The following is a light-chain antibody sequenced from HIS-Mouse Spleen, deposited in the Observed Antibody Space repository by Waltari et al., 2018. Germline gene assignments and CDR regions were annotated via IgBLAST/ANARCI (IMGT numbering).Light chain of an antibody. V-gene: IGKV3-15*01. J-gene: IGKJ1*01. Sequence: EIVMTQSPATLSVSPVERATLSCRASQSVSSNLAWYQQKPGQDPRLLIYGASTRATGIPARYSVSGYGTECTLTISGMQSEDVAVYYCQQYNNWAWTFGQGTKVEIK. CDR3: QQYNNWAWT. CDR1: QSVSSN. CDR2: GAS.